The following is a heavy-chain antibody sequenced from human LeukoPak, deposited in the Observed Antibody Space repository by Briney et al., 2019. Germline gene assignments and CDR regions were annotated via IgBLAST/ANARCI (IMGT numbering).Heavy chain of an antibody. V-gene: IGHV1-69*13. Sequence: GASVKVSCKASGGTFSSYAISWVRQAPGQGLEWMGGIIPIFGTANYAQKFQGRVTITADESTSTAYMELSSLRSEDTAVYYCARDQGEGILRYFDYLGGAFDIWGQGTMVTVSS. CDR1: GGTFSSYA. J-gene: IGHJ3*02. CDR3: ARDQGEGILRYFDYLGGAFDI. D-gene: IGHD3-9*01. CDR2: IIPIFGTA.